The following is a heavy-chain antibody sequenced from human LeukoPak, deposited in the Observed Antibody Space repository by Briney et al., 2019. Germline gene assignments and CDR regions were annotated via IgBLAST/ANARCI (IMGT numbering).Heavy chain of an antibody. J-gene: IGHJ1*01. Sequence: PGGPLRLSCAASGFTFSSYAMSWVRQAPGKGLEWVSAISASGGSTYYADSVKGRFTISRDNSKNTLYLQMNGLRAEDTAVYYCAKDHSSGWQDKYFQRWGQGTLVTVPS. V-gene: IGHV3-23*01. D-gene: IGHD6-19*01. CDR1: GFTFSSYA. CDR3: AKDHSSGWQDKYFQR. CDR2: ISASGGST.